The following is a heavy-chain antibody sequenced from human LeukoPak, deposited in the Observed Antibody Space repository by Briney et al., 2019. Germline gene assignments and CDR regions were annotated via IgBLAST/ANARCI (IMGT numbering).Heavy chain of an antibody. CDR2: ISSSSSYI. Sequence: PGGSLRLSCAASGFTFSSYSMNWVRQAPGKGLEWVSSISSSSSYIYYADSVKGRFTISRDNAKNSLYLQMNSLRAEDTAVYYCARDSGSDSYYYYMDVWGKGTTVTVSS. CDR3: ARDSGSDSYYYYMDV. CDR1: GFTFSSYS. V-gene: IGHV3-21*01. J-gene: IGHJ6*03.